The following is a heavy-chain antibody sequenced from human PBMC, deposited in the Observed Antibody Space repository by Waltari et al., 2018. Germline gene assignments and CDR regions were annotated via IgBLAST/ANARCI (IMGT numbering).Heavy chain of an antibody. D-gene: IGHD6-13*01. V-gene: IGHV3-30-3*01. CDR1: GFTFPSYS. CDR2: ISYDGNNK. J-gene: IGHJ4*02. Sequence: QVQLVESGGGVVKPGRSLRLSCAPSGFTFPSYSMHWDRQAPGKGLEWVALISYDGNNKYYADSMTGRFTISRDNSKNTLCLQMDNLTPEDTGVYFCVRGGRLATAAPDYWGQGTLVTVSS. CDR3: VRGGRLATAAPDY.